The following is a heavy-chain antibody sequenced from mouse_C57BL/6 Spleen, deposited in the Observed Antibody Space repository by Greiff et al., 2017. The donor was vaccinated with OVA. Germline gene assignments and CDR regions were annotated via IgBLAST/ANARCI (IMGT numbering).Heavy chain of an antibody. V-gene: IGHV1-64*01. CDR1: GYTFTSYW. CDR3: ADYDYGRFAY. CDR2: IHPKSGST. D-gene: IGHD2-4*01. J-gene: IGHJ3*01. Sequence: QVQLKQPGAELVKPGASVKLSCKASGYTFTSYWMHWVQQRPGQGLEWIGLIHPKSGSTAYNEKFKSKGTLTVDKSSITAYMQLGSLTAEYSAVYYCADYDYGRFAYWGQGTLVTVSA.